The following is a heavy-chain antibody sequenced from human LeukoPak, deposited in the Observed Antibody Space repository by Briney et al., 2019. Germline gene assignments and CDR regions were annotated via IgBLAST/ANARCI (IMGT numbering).Heavy chain of an antibody. Sequence: SETLSLTCTVSGGSFSSSSYYWGWIRQPPGKGLEWIGSIYYSGSTYYNPSLKSRVTISVDTSKNQFSLKLSSVTAADTAVYYCARDLGELLRGPYYGMDVWGQGTTVTVSS. CDR2: IYYSGST. D-gene: IGHD1-26*01. CDR3: ARDLGELLRGPYYGMDV. V-gene: IGHV4-39*02. J-gene: IGHJ6*02. CDR1: GGSFSSSSYY.